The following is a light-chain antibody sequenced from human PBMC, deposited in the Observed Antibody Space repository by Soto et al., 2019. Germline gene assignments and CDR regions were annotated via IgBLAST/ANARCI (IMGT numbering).Light chain of an antibody. CDR2: EVI. J-gene: IGLJ2*01. CDR1: SSDVGGYDY. V-gene: IGLV2-14*01. CDR3: SSYTTSGALV. Sequence: QSALTHSASVSGSPGQSITIPCTGTSSDVGGYDYVSWYQQHPGKVPKLIIYEVIKRPSGVSHRFSGSKSGNTASLTISGLQTADEADYYCSSYTTSGALVFGGGTKVTVL.